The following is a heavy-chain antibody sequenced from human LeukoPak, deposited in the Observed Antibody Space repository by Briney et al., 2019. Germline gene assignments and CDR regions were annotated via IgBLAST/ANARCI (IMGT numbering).Heavy chain of an antibody. CDR2: ISSSSSTI. V-gene: IGHV3-48*02. J-gene: IGHJ6*03. D-gene: IGHD3-9*01. Sequence: PGGSLRLSCAASGFTFSSYSMNWVRQAPGKGLEWVSYISSSSSTIYYADSVKGRFTISRDNAKNSLYLQMNSLRDEDTAVYCCARVGYDKMDYYYYYYMDVWGKGTTVTVSS. CDR3: ARVGYDKMDYYYYYYMDV. CDR1: GFTFSSYS.